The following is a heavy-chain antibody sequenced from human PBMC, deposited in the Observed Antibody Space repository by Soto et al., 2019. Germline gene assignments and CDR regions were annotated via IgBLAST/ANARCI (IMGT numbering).Heavy chain of an antibody. CDR1: GFNFSSYG. V-gene: IGHV3-30*18. Sequence: HVQLVESGGGVVQPGRSLRLSCAVSGFNFSSYGMHWVRQAPGKGLEWVAVISYDGSHKASADSVKGRFAISRDNSKNTLFLQMNSLRVEDTAVYYCAKYLVKTSSWPADWGQGTLVTVSS. D-gene: IGHD2-2*01. CDR2: ISYDGSHK. CDR3: AKYLVKTSSWPAD. J-gene: IGHJ4*02.